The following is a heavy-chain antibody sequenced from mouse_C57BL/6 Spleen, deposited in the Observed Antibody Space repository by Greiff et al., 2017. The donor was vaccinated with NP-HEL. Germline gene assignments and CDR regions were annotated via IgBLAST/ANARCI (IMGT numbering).Heavy chain of an antibody. D-gene: IGHD1-1*01. CDR1: GYTFTSYW. CDR3: ATDYYGSSYDGY. Sequence: QVHVKQPGTELVKPGASVKLSCKASGYTFTSYWMHWVKQRPGQGLEWLGNINPSNGGTNYNEKFKSKATLTVDKSSSTAYMQLSSLTSEDSAVYYCATDYYGSSYDGYWGQGTTLTVSS. V-gene: IGHV1-53*01. CDR2: INPSNGGT. J-gene: IGHJ2*01.